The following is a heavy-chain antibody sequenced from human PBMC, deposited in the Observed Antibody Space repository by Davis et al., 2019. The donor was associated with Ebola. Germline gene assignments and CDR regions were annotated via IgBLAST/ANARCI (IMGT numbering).Heavy chain of an antibody. CDR3: ARGWLRTGFDI. CDR1: GDSVSSNSGA. CDR2: TYYRSKWYN. J-gene: IGHJ3*02. D-gene: IGHD3/OR15-3a*01. V-gene: IGHV6-1*01. Sequence: PSETLSLTCDISGDSVSSNSGAWNWLRQSPSRGLEWLGRTYYRSKWYNDYAVPVKSRLIINPDTSKNQLSLQLNSVTPEDTAVYYCARGWLRTGFDIWGQGTMVTVSS.